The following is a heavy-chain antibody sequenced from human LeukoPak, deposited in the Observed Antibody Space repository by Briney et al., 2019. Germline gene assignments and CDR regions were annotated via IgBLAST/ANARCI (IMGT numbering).Heavy chain of an antibody. D-gene: IGHD3-22*01. CDR1: GDSVSSNSAA. CDR3: ATVGGADSSGYYVFDY. J-gene: IGHJ4*02. V-gene: IGHV6-1*01. CDR2: TYYRSKWYN. Sequence: SQTLSLTCAISGDSVSSNSAAWNWIRQSPSRGLEWLGRTYYRSKWYNDYAVSVKSRITINPDTSKNQFSLQLNSVTPEDTAVYYCATVGGADSSGYYVFDYWGQGTLVTVSS.